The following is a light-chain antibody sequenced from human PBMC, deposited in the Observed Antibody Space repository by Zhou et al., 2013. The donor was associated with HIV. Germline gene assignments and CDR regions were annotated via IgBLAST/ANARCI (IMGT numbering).Light chain of an antibody. Sequence: IQLTQSPSSLSASVGDRVTITCRASQGISSYLAWYQQKPGKAPKLLIYASSTLQSGVPSRFSGSGSGTDFTLTISRVEPDDFAVYYCQQYVSSVTFGQGTRLEIK. V-gene: IGKV1-9*01. CDR3: QQYVSSVT. CDR2: ASS. J-gene: IGKJ5*01. CDR1: QGISSY.